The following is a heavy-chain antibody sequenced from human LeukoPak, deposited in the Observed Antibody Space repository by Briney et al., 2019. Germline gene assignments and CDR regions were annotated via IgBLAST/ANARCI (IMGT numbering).Heavy chain of an antibody. V-gene: IGHV4-59*01. CDR2: AYYTGSS. CDR3: AGYGSGSYYKAFDF. CDR1: GDSIRSSY. Sequence: SETLSLTCSVSGDSIRSSYWSWIRQPPGKGLEWIGYAYYTGSSYYNPSLKSRATTSIDMSKNQFSLKLTSMTAADTAVYYCAGYGSGSYYKAFDFWGQGILVTVSS. J-gene: IGHJ4*02. D-gene: IGHD3-10*01.